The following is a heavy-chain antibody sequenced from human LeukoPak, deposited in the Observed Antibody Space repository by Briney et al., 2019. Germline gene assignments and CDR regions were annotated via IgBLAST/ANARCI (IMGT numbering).Heavy chain of an antibody. CDR1: GGSISSRY. CDR3: ARVEDLQNPLGYCSSTSCYIGSRRVSRMYAFDI. D-gene: IGHD2-2*02. V-gene: IGHV4-59*11. J-gene: IGHJ3*02. CDR2: IYYRGCS. Sequence: SESLSLTCTVSGGSISSRYWRWIGQPRGRGLAWIGYIYYRGCSNYNPPLEGRVPIPLDKCKNQFPLTLTSVTAAGPAVYYCARVEDLQNPLGYCSSTSCYIGSRRVSRMYAFDIWGQGTMVTVSS.